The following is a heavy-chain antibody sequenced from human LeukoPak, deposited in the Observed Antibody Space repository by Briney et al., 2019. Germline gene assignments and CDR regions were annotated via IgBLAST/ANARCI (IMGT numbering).Heavy chain of an antibody. Sequence: PSETLSLTCTVSGGSISSSSYYWGWIRQPPGKGLEWIVSIYYSGSTYYNPSLKSRVTISVDTSKNQFSLKLSSVTAADTAVYYCARGGYYGSGSYPWFDPWGQGTLVTASS. CDR1: GGSISSSSYY. CDR2: IYYSGST. V-gene: IGHV4-39*01. J-gene: IGHJ5*02. CDR3: ARGGYYGSGSYPWFDP. D-gene: IGHD3-10*01.